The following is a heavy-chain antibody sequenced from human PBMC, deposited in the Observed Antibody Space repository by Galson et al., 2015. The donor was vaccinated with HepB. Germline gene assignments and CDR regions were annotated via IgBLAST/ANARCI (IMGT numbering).Heavy chain of an antibody. CDR3: ARGRLGYCSSTSCYAHDAFDI. D-gene: IGHD2-2*01. Sequence: SVKVSCKASGGTFSSYAISWVRQAPGQGLEWMGRIIPILGIANYAQKFQGRVTITADKSTSTAYMELSSLRSEDTAVYYCARGRLGYCSSTSCYAHDAFDIWGQGTMVTVSS. J-gene: IGHJ3*02. CDR2: IIPILGIA. CDR1: GGTFSSYA. V-gene: IGHV1-69*04.